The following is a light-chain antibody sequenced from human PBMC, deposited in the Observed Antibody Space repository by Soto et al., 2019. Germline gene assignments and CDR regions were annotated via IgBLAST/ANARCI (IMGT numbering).Light chain of an antibody. CDR1: SSDVGSYNL. CDR3: SSYAGSSTFV. V-gene: IGLV2-23*02. Sequence: QSGLTQPASVSGSPGQSITISCTGSSSDVGSYNLVSWYQQHPGKAPKLMIYEVRKRPSGISNRFSGSKSGNTASLTISGLQAEDEADYYCSSYAGSSTFVFGGGTKVTVL. CDR2: EVR. J-gene: IGLJ2*01.